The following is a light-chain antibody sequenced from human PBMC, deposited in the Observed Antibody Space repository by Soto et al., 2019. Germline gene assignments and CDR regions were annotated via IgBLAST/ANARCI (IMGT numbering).Light chain of an antibody. V-gene: IGKV1-17*03. Sequence: DFHVTQSPSAMSASVGDRVTITCLASQGISNFLAWFQQKQGKVPKRMIYAASSLQSGVPSRFSGSVSGTEGTITISSLKQEDGSMYYCLQHSTYTITFGQGTRLEIK. J-gene: IGKJ5*01. CDR3: LQHSTYTIT. CDR2: AAS. CDR1: QGISNF.